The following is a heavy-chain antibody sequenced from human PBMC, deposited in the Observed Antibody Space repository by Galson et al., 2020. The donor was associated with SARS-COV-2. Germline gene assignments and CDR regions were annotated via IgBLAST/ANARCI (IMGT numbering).Heavy chain of an antibody. V-gene: IGHV5-51*01. J-gene: IGHJ6*02. Sequence: KIGESLKISCKGSGYSFTSYWIGWVRQMPGKGLEWMGIIYPGDSDTRYSPSFQGQVTISADKSISTAYLQWSSLKASDTAMYYCARSKEESGYYKDYYGMDVWGQGTTVTVSS. D-gene: IGHD3-3*01. CDR3: ARSKEESGYYKDYYGMDV. CDR2: IYPGDSDT. CDR1: GYSFTSYW.